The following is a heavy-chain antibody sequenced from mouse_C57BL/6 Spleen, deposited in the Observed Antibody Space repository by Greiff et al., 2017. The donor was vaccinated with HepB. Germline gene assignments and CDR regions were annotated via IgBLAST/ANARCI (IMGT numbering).Heavy chain of an antibody. CDR3: ARRDYGSSSWYFDV. CDR1: GYTFTSYW. V-gene: IGHV1-50*01. D-gene: IGHD1-1*01. CDR2: IDPSDSYT. Sequence: QVQLKQPGAELVKPGASVKLSCKASGYTFTSYWMQWVKQRPGQGLEWIGEIDPSDSYTNYNQKFKGKATLTVDTSSSTAYMQLSSLTSEDSAVYYCARRDYGSSSWYFDVWGTGTTVTVSS. J-gene: IGHJ1*03.